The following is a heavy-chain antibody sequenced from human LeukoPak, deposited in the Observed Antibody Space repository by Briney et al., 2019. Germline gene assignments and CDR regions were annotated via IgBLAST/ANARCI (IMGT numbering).Heavy chain of an antibody. CDR1: GGSISSSSYY. D-gene: IGHD3-3*01. J-gene: IGHJ5*02. CDR3: ARHVDANYDFWSGSFDP. CDR2: IYYSGST. V-gene: IGHV4-39*01. Sequence: SETLSLTCTVSGGSISSSSYYWGWIRQPPGKGLEWIGSIYYSGSTYYNPSLKSRVTISVDTSKNQFSLKLSSVTAADTAVYYCARHVDANYDFWSGSFDPWGQGTLVTVSS.